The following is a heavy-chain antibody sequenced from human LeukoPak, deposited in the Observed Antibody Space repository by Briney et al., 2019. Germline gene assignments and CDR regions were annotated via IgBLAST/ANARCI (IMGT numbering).Heavy chain of an antibody. J-gene: IGHJ3*02. CDR2: ISGSGGNT. CDR3: ATVKGVQKVPDAFDI. D-gene: IGHD1-1*01. CDR1: GFTFSNYA. Sequence: GGSLRLSCAASGFTFSNYAMTWVRQAPGKGLEWVSTISGSGGNTYYADSVKGRFTISRDNAKNSLYLQLNSLRAEDTAVYYCATVKGVQKVPDAFDIWGQGTMVTVSS. V-gene: IGHV3-23*01.